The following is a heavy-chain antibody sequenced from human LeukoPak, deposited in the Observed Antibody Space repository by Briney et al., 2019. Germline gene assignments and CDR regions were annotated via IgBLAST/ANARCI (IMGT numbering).Heavy chain of an antibody. V-gene: IGHV4-34*01. Sequence: SETLSLTCAVYGGSFSDYYWSWIRQSPGRGLEWIGEINQSGSTDYNPSLKSRVIISIDTSKTQFSLKLSSVTAADTAVYYCARDYDSSGYYPFYWGQGTLVTVSS. J-gene: IGHJ4*02. CDR2: INQSGST. CDR3: ARDYDSSGYYPFY. CDR1: GGSFSDYY. D-gene: IGHD3-22*01.